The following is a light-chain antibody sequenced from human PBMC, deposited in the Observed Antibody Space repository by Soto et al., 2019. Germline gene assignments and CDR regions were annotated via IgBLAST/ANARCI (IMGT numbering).Light chain of an antibody. CDR1: SSNIGSNY. Sequence: QSVLTQPPSASGTPEQRVTISCSGSSSNIGSNYVYWYQQLPGTAPKLLIYRNNQRPSGVPDRFSGSKSGTSASLAISGLRSEDEADYYCAAWDDSLSGVVFGEGTQLTVL. CDR3: AAWDDSLSGVV. CDR2: RNN. J-gene: IGLJ2*01. V-gene: IGLV1-47*01.